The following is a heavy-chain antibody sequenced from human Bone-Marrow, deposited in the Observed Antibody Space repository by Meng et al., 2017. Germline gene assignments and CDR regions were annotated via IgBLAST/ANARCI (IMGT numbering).Heavy chain of an antibody. CDR1: GGSISSGNHY. CDR3: ASLYGDSSVWYLNL. Sequence: VQLQESGPGLVKPSQPPSPTCTVSGGSISSGNHYWSWIRQHPGKGLEYIGYIYYSGSTYYNPSLKSRVIISVDTSKNQFSLRLNSVTAADTAVYYCASLYGDSSVWYLNLWGRGTLVTVSS. J-gene: IGHJ2*01. V-gene: IGHV4-31*03. D-gene: IGHD4-17*01. CDR2: IYYSGST.